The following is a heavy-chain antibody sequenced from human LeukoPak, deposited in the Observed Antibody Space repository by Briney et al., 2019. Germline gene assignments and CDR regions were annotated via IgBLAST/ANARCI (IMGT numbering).Heavy chain of an antibody. Sequence: PGGSLRLSCAASGFTFSSYSMNWVRQAPGKGLEWVSSISSSSSYIYYADSVKGRFTISRDNSKNTLYLQMNSLRAEDTAVYYCARDERNLIVGAPGGYWGQGTLVTVSS. D-gene: IGHD1-26*01. V-gene: IGHV3-21*01. CDR3: ARDERNLIVGAPGGY. J-gene: IGHJ4*02. CDR2: ISSSSSYI. CDR1: GFTFSSYS.